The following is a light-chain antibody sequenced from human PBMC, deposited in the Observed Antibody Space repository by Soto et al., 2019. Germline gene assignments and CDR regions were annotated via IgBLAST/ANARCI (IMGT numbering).Light chain of an antibody. J-gene: IGKJ1*01. V-gene: IGKV3-20*01. CDR1: QSVSSSY. Sequence: DIVLTQSPGTLSLSPGERATLSCSASQSVSSSYLAWYQQKPGQAPRLLIYGASSRATSIPDRFSGSGSGTDFTLTISRLEPEDFAVYYCQQYGSSRWTCGEGTKVDIK. CDR3: QQYGSSRWT. CDR2: GAS.